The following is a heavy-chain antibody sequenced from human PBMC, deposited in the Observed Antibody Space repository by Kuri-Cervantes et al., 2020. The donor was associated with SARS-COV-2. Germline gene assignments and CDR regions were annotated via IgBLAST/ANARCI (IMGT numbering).Heavy chain of an antibody. CDR2: IYYSGST. CDR3: ARQMMSSITIFGVVITRNWFDP. D-gene: IGHD3-3*01. J-gene: IGHJ5*02. CDR1: GGSISSSSYY. V-gene: IGHV4-39*01. Sequence: SETLSLTCTVSGGSISSSSYYWGWIRQPPGKGLEWIGSIYYSGSTYYNPSLKSRVTISVDTSNNQFSLKLSSVTAADTAVYYCARQMMSSITIFGVVITRNWFDPWGQGTLVTVSS.